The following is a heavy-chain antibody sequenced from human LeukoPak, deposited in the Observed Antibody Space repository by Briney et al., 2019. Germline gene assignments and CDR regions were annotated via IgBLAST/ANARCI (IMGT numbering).Heavy chain of an antibody. Sequence: SVKVSCKASGGTFSSYAISWVRQAPGQGLEWMGGIIPIFGTANYAQKFQGRVTITADESTSTAYMELSSLGSEDTAVYYCARSNCSSTSCYNWFDPWGQGTLVTVSS. CDR1: GGTFSSYA. J-gene: IGHJ5*02. CDR2: IIPIFGTA. V-gene: IGHV1-69*13. D-gene: IGHD2-2*01. CDR3: ARSNCSSTSCYNWFDP.